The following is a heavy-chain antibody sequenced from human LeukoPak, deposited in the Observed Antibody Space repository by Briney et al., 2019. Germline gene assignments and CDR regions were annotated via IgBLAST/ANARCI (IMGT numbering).Heavy chain of an antibody. J-gene: IGHJ4*02. CDR1: GFTFSNYA. D-gene: IGHD5-12*01. CDR2: IRFDGSNK. Sequence: GGSLRLSCAASGFTFSNYAVHWVRQAPGKGLEWVAFIRFDGSNKYYGDSVKGRFTISRDNSKNTLYLQMNSLRAEDTAVYYCAKDQGWLRLSGAVDYWSQGTLVTVSS. V-gene: IGHV3-30*02. CDR3: AKDQGWLRLSGAVDY.